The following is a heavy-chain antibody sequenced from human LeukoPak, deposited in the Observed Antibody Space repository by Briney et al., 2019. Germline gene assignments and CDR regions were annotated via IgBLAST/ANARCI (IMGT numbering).Heavy chain of an antibody. Sequence: PSETLSLTCTVSGGSISSSTYFWGWIRQPPGKGLEWIGVIYNSGTTYYNPSLKSRVTIYLDTSKNQFSLRLSSLTAADTAVYYWATAVRGENYFDRWGQGTLVTVSS. CDR1: GGSISSSTYF. J-gene: IGHJ5*02. CDR2: IYNSGTT. CDR3: ATAVRGENYFDR. D-gene: IGHD3-10*01. V-gene: IGHV4-39*01.